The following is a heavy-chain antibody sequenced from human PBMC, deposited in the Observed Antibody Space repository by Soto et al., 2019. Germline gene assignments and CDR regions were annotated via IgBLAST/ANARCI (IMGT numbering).Heavy chain of an antibody. J-gene: IGHJ4*02. CDR1: GFTFSSYS. CDR3: GGGYCSSTSCYGRVDY. CDR2: ISSSSSTI. Sequence: GGSLRLSCAASGFTFSSYSMNWVRQAPGKGLEWVSYISSSSSTIYYADSVKGRFTISRDNAKNSLYLQMNSLRDEDTAVYYCGGGYCSSTSCYGRVDYWGQGTLVTVSS. V-gene: IGHV3-48*02. D-gene: IGHD2-2*01.